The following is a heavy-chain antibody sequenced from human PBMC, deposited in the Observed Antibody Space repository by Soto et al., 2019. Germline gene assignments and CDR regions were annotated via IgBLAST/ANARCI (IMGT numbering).Heavy chain of an antibody. V-gene: IGHV1-3*01. CDR2: INAGNGNT. Sequence: ASVKVSCKASGHTFTSYAMHWVRQAPGRRLEWMGWINAGNGNTKYSQKFQGRVTITRDTSASTAYMELSSLRSEDTAVYYCARDLLRAYDFWSGYYTGCLVYWGQGTLVTGSS. CDR1: GHTFTSYA. CDR3: ARDLLRAYDFWSGYYTGCLVY. D-gene: IGHD3-3*01. J-gene: IGHJ4*02.